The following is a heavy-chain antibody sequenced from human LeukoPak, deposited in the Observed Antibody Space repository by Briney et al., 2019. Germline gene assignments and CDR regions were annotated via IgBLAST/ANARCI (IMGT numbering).Heavy chain of an antibody. V-gene: IGHV3-30*18. D-gene: IGHD6-13*01. CDR2: ISYDGSNK. J-gene: IGHJ4*02. CDR3: AKDPNSSSWYFIFDY. Sequence: GGSLRLSCAASGFTFSSYGMHWVRQAPGKGLEWVAVISYDGSNKYYADSVKGRFTISRDNSKNTLYLQMNSLRAEDTAVYYCAKDPNSSSWYFIFDYWGQGTLVTVSS. CDR1: GFTFSSYG.